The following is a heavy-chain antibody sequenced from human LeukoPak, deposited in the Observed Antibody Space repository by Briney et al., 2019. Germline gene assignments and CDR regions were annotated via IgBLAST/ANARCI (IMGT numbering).Heavy chain of an antibody. V-gene: IGHV1-69*05. Sequence: GASVKVSCKASGGTFSSYAISWVRQAPGQGLEWMGGIIPIFGTANYAQKFRGRVTITTDESTSTAYMELSSLRSEDTAVYYCARYSSSSTHFDYWGQGTLVTVSS. CDR1: GGTFSSYA. CDR3: ARYSSSSTHFDY. D-gene: IGHD6-6*01. J-gene: IGHJ4*02. CDR2: IIPIFGTA.